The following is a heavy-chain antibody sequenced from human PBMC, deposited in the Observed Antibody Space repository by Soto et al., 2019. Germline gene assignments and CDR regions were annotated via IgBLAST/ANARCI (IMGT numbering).Heavy chain of an antibody. CDR2: INPSGGST. D-gene: IGHD2-15*01. Sequence: QVQLVQSGAEVKKPGASVKVSCKASGYTFTSYYMHWVRQAPGQGLEWMGIINPSGGSTSYAQKFQGIVTMTRDTSTSTVYMELSSLRSEDTAVYYCARREIGYCSGGSCYSDWFDPWGQGTLVTVSS. V-gene: IGHV1-46*01. CDR1: GYTFTSYY. J-gene: IGHJ5*02. CDR3: ARREIGYCSGGSCYSDWFDP.